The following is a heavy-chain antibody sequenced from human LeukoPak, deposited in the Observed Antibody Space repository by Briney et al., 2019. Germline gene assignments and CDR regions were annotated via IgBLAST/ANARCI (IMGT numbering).Heavy chain of an antibody. CDR2: ISSSSSHI. V-gene: IGHV3-21*01. D-gene: IGHD3-22*01. CDR3: ARDRFYDSSGYYLYNWFDP. J-gene: IGHJ5*02. Sequence: GGSLRLSCAASGFTFSSYSMNWVRQAPGKGLEWVSSISSSSSHIYYADSVKGRFTISRDNAKNSLYLQMNSLRAEDTAVYYCARDRFYDSSGYYLYNWFDPWGQGTLVAVSS. CDR1: GFTFSSYS.